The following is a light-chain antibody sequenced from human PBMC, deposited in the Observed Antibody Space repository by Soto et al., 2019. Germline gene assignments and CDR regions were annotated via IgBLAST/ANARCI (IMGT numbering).Light chain of an antibody. CDR1: RSVMFSSNSKNA. J-gene: IGKJ4*01. Sequence: DIVMTQSPDSLDVSLGERATINCKSSRSVMFSSNSKNALAWYQQRPGQPPKLLFYWASTRESGVPDRFSGIVSGTDFTLTISALQAEDVAVYYCQQYFVTPPTFGGGTKVEIK. CDR2: WAS. CDR3: QQYFVTPPT. V-gene: IGKV4-1*01.